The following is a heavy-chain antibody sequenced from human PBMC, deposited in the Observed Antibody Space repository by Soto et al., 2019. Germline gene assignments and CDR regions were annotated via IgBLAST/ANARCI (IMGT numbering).Heavy chain of an antibody. CDR3: AKDGLRGQQLRQFDY. V-gene: IGHV3-23*01. J-gene: IGHJ4*02. Sequence: EVQLLESGGGLVQPGGSLRLSCAASGFTFSSYAMSWVRQAPGKGLEWVSAISGSGGSTYYADSVKGRFTISRDNSKNTLYLQMNSRRAEDTAVYYCAKDGLRGQQLRQFDYWGQGTLVTVSS. CDR2: ISGSGGST. D-gene: IGHD6-13*01. CDR1: GFTFSSYA.